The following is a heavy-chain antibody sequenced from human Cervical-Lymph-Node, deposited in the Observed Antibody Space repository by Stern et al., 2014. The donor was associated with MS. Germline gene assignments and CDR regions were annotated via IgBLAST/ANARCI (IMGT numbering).Heavy chain of an antibody. CDR3: ARAVRVDTYFDY. CDR2: ISHSGAT. CDR1: GGSISNYNW. J-gene: IGHJ4*02. Sequence: QVQLQESGPGLVKPSGTLSLTCAVSGGSISNYNWWSWVRQPPGKGLEWIGDISHSGATNYNPSLKSRVTISVDQSKHHVSLPVRSVTAADTAVYYCARAVRVDTYFDYWGQGTLVTVSS. V-gene: IGHV4-4*02. D-gene: IGHD5-18*01.